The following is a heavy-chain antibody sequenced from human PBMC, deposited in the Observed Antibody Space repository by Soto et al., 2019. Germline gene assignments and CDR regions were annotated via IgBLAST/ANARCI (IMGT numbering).Heavy chain of an antibody. D-gene: IGHD3-3*01. CDR3: ARAHDFWSRYPHTFDY. CDR1: GYTFTSYG. Sequence: ASVKVSCKASGYTFTSYGISWVRQAPGQGLEWMGWISAYNGNTNYAQKLQGRVTMTTDTSTSTAYMELRSLRSDDTAVYYCARAHDFWSRYPHTFDYWGQGTLVTVSS. J-gene: IGHJ4*02. V-gene: IGHV1-18*04. CDR2: ISAYNGNT.